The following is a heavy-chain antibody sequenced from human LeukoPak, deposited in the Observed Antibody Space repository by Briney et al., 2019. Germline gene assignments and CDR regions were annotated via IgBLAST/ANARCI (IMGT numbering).Heavy chain of an antibody. D-gene: IGHD6-13*01. V-gene: IGHV3-53*01. CDR3: ARALGAAAGT. CDR1: GFTVSSNY. J-gene: IGHJ5*02. Sequence: GGFLRLSCAASGFTVSSNYTSWVRQSPGKGLEWVSVIYSGGNTYYADSVKGRFTVSRDNSKNTWYLQMNSLRAEDTAVYYCARALGAAAGTWGQGTLVTVSS. CDR2: IYSGGNT.